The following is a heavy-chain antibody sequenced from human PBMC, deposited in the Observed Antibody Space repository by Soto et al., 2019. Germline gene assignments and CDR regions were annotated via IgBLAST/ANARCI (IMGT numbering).Heavy chain of an antibody. CDR2: IYWDDDK. V-gene: IGHV2-5*02. J-gene: IGHJ5*02. CDR1: GLSLTTRGVG. CDR3: AHIPNYYQYDWFDP. D-gene: IGHD3-16*01. Sequence: QITLKESGPTLVKPTQTLTLTSTFSGLSLTTRGVGVGWIRQPPGKALECLDLIYWDDDKRYSPSLQSRLSITKDTTKNQVVLTMTNVDPVDTATYYCAHIPNYYQYDWFDPWGQGTLVSVSS.